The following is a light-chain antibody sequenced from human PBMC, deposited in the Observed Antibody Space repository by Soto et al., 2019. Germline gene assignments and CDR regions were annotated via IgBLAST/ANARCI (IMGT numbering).Light chain of an antibody. J-gene: IGLJ3*02. V-gene: IGLV4-60*02. Sequence: QSVLTQSSSASASLGSSVKLTCTLSSGHSGYIIAWHQQQPGKAPRYLMKLEGSGSYNKGSGVPDRFSGSSSGADRYLTISHLQFEDEADYYCETWDSNTWVFGGGTKLTVL. CDR2: LEGSGSY. CDR3: ETWDSNTWV. CDR1: SGHSGYI.